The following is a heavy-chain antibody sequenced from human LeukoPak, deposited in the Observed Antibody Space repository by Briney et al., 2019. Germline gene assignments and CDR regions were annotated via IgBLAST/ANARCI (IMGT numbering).Heavy chain of an antibody. CDR3: ASNYDFWSGYYYFDY. J-gene: IGHJ4*02. V-gene: IGHV4-59*12. CDR2: IYYSGST. Sequence: PSETLSLTCTVSGGSISRYYWSWIRQPPGKGLEWIGYIYYSGSTNYSPSLKSRVTISVDTSKNQFSLKLSSVTAADTAVYYCASNYDFWSGYYYFDYWGQGTLVTVSS. CDR1: GGSISRYY. D-gene: IGHD3-3*01.